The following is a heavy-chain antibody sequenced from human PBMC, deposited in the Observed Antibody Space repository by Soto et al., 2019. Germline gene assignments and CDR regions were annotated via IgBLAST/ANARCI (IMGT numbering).Heavy chain of an antibody. CDR1: GFTFSSYD. D-gene: IGHD5-12*01. CDR3: ARDPPASGYDSPTLSFDY. Sequence: VQLVESGGGFIQPGGSLRLSCAASGFTFSSYDMHWVRQATGRGLEWIGYIYYSGSTYYNPSLKSRVTISVDTSKNQFSLKLSSVTAADTAVYYCARDPPASGYDSPTLSFDYWGQGTLVTVSS. J-gene: IGHJ4*02. CDR2: IYYSGST. V-gene: IGHV4-59*06.